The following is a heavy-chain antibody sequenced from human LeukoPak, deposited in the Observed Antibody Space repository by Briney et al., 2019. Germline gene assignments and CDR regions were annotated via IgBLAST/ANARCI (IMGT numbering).Heavy chain of an antibody. D-gene: IGHD4-17*01. CDR3: AKTHDDYGDYLHY. J-gene: IGHJ4*02. V-gene: IGHV3-9*01. Sequence: PGGSLRLSCAASGFTFDDYAMHWVRQPPGKGLEWVSGISWNSGNIVYADSVKGRFTISRDNAKNSLYLQMDSLRGEDTALYYCAKTHDDYGDYLHYWGQGTLVTVSS. CDR2: ISWNSGNI. CDR1: GFTFDDYA.